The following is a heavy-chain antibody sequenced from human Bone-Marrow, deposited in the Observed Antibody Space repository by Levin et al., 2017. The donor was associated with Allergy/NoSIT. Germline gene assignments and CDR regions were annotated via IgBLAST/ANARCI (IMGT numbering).Heavy chain of an antibody. CDR2: LNWNGAAA. CDR3: ARRAAATVDWYFDL. J-gene: IGHJ2*01. V-gene: IGHV3-20*04. D-gene: IGHD6-25*01. Sequence: ASVKVSCTASGFTFDDYGVAWVRQAPQKGLEWVSGLNWNGAAAGYADSVKGRFSISRDNAKKSLFLQMSSLRAEDTALYYCARRAAATVDWYFDLWGRGTLVTVSS. CDR1: GFTFDDYG.